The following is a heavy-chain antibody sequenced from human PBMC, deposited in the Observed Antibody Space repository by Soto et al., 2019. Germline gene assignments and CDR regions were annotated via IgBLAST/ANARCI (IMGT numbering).Heavy chain of an antibody. Sequence: GGSLRLSCAASGFTFGDAWINWVRQAPGKGLEWVGRIKSKIDSGTTDFAAPVKGRFAISRDDSRDMVYMEMYSLKTDDTAVYYCTTDSLFTGQLVRMDNWGHGTLVTVSS. CDR3: TTDSLFTGQLVRMDN. V-gene: IGHV3-15*07. CDR2: IKSKIDSGTT. J-gene: IGHJ4*01. D-gene: IGHD3-9*01. CDR1: GFTFGDAW.